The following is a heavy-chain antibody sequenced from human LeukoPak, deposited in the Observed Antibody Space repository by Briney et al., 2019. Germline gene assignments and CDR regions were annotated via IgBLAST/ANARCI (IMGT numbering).Heavy chain of an antibody. CDR1: GYTFTSYG. CDR2: ISAYNGNT. CDR3: ARDSPVLAAMKGYYYYYYGMDV. Sequence: ASVKVSCKASGYTFTSYGISWVRQAPGQGLEWMGWISAYNGNTNYAQKLQGRVTMTTDTSTSTAYMELRSLRSDDTAVYYCARDSPVLAAMKGYYYYYYGMDVWGKGTTVTVSS. V-gene: IGHV1-18*04. D-gene: IGHD2-2*01. J-gene: IGHJ6*04.